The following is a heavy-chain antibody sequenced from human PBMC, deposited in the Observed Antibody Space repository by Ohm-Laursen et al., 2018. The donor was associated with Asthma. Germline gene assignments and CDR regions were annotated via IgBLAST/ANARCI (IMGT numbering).Heavy chain of an antibody. D-gene: IGHD3-3*01. CDR1: GFTFSNAW. J-gene: IGHJ4*02. CDR3: TTLDFWSGYPMPNFDY. CDR2: IKSKTDGGTT. Sequence: GSLRLSCTASGFTFSNAWMSWVRQAPGKGLEWVGRIKSKTDGGTTDYAAPVKGRFTILRDDSKNTLYLQMNSLKTEDTAVYYCTTLDFWSGYPMPNFDYWGQGTLVTVSS. V-gene: IGHV3-15*01.